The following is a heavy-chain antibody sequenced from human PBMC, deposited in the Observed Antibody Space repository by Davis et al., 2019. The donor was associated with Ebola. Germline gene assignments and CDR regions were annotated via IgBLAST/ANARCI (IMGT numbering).Heavy chain of an antibody. V-gene: IGHV1-69*10. D-gene: IGHD3-10*01. J-gene: IGHJ4*02. CDR3: AIAGSGNFYFDY. Sequence: SSVKVSCKASGGTFSNHAISWVRQAPGQGLEWMGGIIPLFGIPKYVEKFQGRVTFTADKSTSTAYMELSSLRSEDTAVYYCAIAGSGNFYFDYWGQGTLVTVSS. CDR2: IIPLFGIP. CDR1: GGTFSNHA.